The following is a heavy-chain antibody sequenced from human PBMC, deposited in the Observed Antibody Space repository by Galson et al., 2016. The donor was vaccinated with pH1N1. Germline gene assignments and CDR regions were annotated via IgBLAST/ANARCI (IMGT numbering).Heavy chain of an antibody. V-gene: IGHV4-4*07. CDR1: GGSISSHY. CDR3: ARVNSSPPDGNYYMDV. Sequence: SETLSLTCTVSGGSISSHYWSWIRQPAGKGLEWIGRIYTGGTTNYNPSLKSRVTMSVDTSKKQFSMKLSSVTAADTAVYYCARVNSSPPDGNYYMDVWGKGTTVTVSS. D-gene: IGHD6-13*01. J-gene: IGHJ6*03. CDR2: IYTGGTT.